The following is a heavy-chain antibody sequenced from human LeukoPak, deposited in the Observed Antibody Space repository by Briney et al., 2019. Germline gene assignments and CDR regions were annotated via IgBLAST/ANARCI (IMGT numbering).Heavy chain of an antibody. J-gene: IGHJ4*02. CDR2: IYTSGST. CDR3: ARASYSYDINGWVPFDY. D-gene: IGHD3-22*01. CDR1: GGSISSDNYY. V-gene: IGHV4-61*02. Sequence: TLSLTCTVSGGSISSDNYYWSWIRQPAGKGLEWIGRIYTSGSTNYNPSLKSRVTISGDTSKNQFSLRLSSVTAADTAVYYCARASYSYDINGWVPFDYWGQGTLVTVSS.